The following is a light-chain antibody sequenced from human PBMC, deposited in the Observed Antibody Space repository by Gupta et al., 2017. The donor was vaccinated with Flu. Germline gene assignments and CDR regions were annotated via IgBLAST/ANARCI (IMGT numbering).Light chain of an antibody. CDR3: QSYDSSLSAGG. CDR2: VNS. J-gene: IGLJ3*02. Sequence: QSVLTQPPSVSGAPGQRVTISCSGSSSNIGATYDVNWYQHLPGTAPKLLIYVNSNRPLGIPDRFSGSKSGTSASLAITGLQAEDEADYYCQSYDSSLSAGGCGGGTRLTVL. V-gene: IGLV1-40*01. CDR1: SSNIGATYD.